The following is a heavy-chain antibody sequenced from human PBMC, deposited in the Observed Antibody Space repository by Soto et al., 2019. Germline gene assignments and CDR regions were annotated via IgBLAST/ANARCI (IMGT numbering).Heavy chain of an antibody. J-gene: IGHJ3*01. CDR1: GFTFTNAW. D-gene: IGHD2-8*01. Sequence: PGGSLRLSCAASGFTFTNAWMSWVRQAPGEGREWGGRIKSKTDGGTTNYAAPVKGRFTISTDDSKNTLYLQMNSLQTEDTAVYYCTIAHGPNASDLWCQGTMVTGSS. CDR3: TIAHGPNASDL. V-gene: IGHV3-15*01. CDR2: IKSKTDGGTT.